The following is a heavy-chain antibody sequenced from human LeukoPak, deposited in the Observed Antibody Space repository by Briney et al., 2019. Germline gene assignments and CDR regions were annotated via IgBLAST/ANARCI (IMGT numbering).Heavy chain of an antibody. CDR2: ISYDGSNK. CDR1: GFTFSSYG. J-gene: IGHJ4*02. CDR3: AKGTAVYCDY. D-gene: IGHD6-19*01. Sequence: GGSLRLSCAASGFTFSSYGMHWVRQAPGKGLEWVAVISYDGSNKYYADSVKGRFTISRDNSKNTLYLQMNSLRAEDTAVYYCAKGTAVYCDYWGQGTLVTVSS. V-gene: IGHV3-30*18.